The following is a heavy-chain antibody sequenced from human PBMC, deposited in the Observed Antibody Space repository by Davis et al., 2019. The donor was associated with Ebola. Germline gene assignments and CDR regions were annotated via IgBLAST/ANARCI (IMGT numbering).Heavy chain of an antibody. V-gene: IGHV3-49*04. Sequence: GESLKISCTASGFNFGEYALTWVRQTPRKGLEWVGFIRNKAYGGTTEYAASVKGRFTISRDDSGNIAYLQMNSLKTEDTAVYYCTRERRGYSDYWGQGTLVTVSS. CDR1: GFNFGEYA. CDR2: IRNKAYGGTT. J-gene: IGHJ4*02. D-gene: IGHD5-18*01. CDR3: TRERRGYSDY.